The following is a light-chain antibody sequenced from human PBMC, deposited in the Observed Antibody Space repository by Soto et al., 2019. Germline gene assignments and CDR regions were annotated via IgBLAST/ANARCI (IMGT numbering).Light chain of an antibody. V-gene: IGKV3-15*01. Sequence: EIVMTQSPATLSVSPGERATLSCRASQSISSSLAWYQQKPGQAPRLLIYGASTRATGIPARFSGSGSGTEFTLTISSLQSEDFACYYCQQYNNGPTYTFGQGTKREIK. CDR1: QSISSS. CDR2: GAS. CDR3: QQYNNGPTYT. J-gene: IGKJ2*01.